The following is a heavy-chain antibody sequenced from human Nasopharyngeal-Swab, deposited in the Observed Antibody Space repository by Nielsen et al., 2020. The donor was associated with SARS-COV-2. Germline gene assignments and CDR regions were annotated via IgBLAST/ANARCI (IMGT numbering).Heavy chain of an antibody. CDR2: ISYDGSNK. CDR1: GFTFSSYG. V-gene: IGHV3-30*18. CDR3: AKEGAVAGLDY. Sequence: GESLKISCAASGFTFSSYGMHWVRQAPGKGLEWVAVISYDGSNKYYADSVKGRFTISRDNSKNTLYLQMNSLRAEDTAVYCCAKEGAVAGLDYWGQGTLVTVSS. D-gene: IGHD6-19*01. J-gene: IGHJ4*02.